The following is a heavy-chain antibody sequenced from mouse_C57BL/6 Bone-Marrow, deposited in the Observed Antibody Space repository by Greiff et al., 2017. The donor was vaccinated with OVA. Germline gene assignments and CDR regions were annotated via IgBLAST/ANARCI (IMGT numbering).Heavy chain of an antibody. V-gene: IGHV1-49*01. J-gene: IGHJ4*01. CDR3: ARGGIYYYSSSSYYYAMDY. Sequence: LQQSGAELVRPGSSVKLSCKDSYFAFMASAMHWVKQRPGHGLEWIGSFTMYSDATEYSENFKGKATLTANTSSRTAYMELSSLTSEYSAVYYSARGGIYYYSSSSYYYAMDYWGQGTSVTVSS. D-gene: IGHD1-1*01. CDR1: YFAFMASA. CDR2: FTMYSDAT.